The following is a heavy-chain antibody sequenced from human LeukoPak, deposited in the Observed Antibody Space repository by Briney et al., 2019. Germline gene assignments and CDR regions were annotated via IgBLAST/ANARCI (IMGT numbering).Heavy chain of an antibody. D-gene: IGHD3-22*01. J-gene: IGHJ4*02. CDR3: ARETHYYDSSGYRPIDH. V-gene: IGHV1-69*05. Sequence: SVKVSCKASGGTFSSYAISWVRQAPGQGLEWMGRIIPIFGTANYAQKFQGRVTITTDESTSTAYMELSSLRSEDTAVYYCARETHYYDSSGYRPIDHWGQGTLVTVSS. CDR2: IIPIFGTA. CDR1: GGTFSSYA.